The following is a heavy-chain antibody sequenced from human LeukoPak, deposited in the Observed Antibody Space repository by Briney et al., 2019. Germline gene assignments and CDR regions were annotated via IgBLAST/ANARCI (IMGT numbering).Heavy chain of an antibody. D-gene: IGHD2-2*01. CDR3: ASPYCSSTSCHP. J-gene: IGHJ5*02. V-gene: IGHV3-30-3*01. Sequence: GGSLRLSCAASGFTFSSYAMHWVRQAPGKGLEWVAVISYDGSNKYYADSVKGRFTISRDNSKNTPYLQMNSLRAEDTAVYYCASPYCSSTSCHPWGQGTLVTVSS. CDR2: ISYDGSNK. CDR1: GFTFSSYA.